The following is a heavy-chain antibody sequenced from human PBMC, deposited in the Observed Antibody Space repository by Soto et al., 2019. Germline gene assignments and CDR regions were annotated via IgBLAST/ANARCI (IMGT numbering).Heavy chain of an antibody. J-gene: IGHJ4*02. CDR2: IYYSGNT. V-gene: IGHV4-30-4*01. CDR3: VRYCSTTKCPFDY. CDR1: GGSISSGGSY. Sequence: QVQLQESGPGLVKPSQTLSLTCTVSGGSISSGGSYWGWIRQPPGKGLEWIGYIYYSGNTYFNPSLKSRVTLSVDTSKNQFSLILSSVTAADTAVYYCVRYCSTTKCPFDYWGQGTLVTVSS. D-gene: IGHD2-2*01.